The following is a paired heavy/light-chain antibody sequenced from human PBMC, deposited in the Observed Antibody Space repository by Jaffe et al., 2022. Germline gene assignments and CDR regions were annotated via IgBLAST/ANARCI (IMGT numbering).Light chain of an antibody. CDR1: QGISSY. CDR2: AAS. V-gene: IGKV1D-8*01. CDR3: QQYYSFPRT. J-gene: IGKJ1*01. Sequence: VIWMTQSPSLLSASTGDRVTISCRMSQGISSYLAWYQQKPGKAPELLIYAASTLQSGVPSRFSGSGSGTDFTLTISCLQSEDFATYYCQQYYSFPRTFGQGTKVEIK.
Heavy chain of an antibody. CDR3: AKDQRYSSSWYGERSYMDV. J-gene: IGHJ6*03. D-gene: IGHD6-13*01. CDR1: GFTFSSYG. V-gene: IGHV3-30*02. CDR2: IRYDGSNK. Sequence: QVQLVESGGGVVQPGGSLRLSCAASGFTFSSYGMHWVRQAPGKGLEWVAFIRYDGSNKYYADSVKGRFTISRDNSKNTLYLQMNSLRAEDTAVYYCAKDQRYSSSWYGERSYMDVWGKGTTVTVSS.